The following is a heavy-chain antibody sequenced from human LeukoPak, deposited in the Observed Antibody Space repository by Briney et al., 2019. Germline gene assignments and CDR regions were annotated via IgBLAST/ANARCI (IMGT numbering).Heavy chain of an antibody. CDR1: GFTFSNAW. CDR2: ISSSSSYI. V-gene: IGHV3-21*01. CDR3: ARDGYSSSWYGY. J-gene: IGHJ4*02. Sequence: GGSLRLSCAASGFTFSNAWMNWVRQAPGKGLEWVSSISSSSSYIYYADSVKGRFTISRDNAKNSLYLQMNSLRAEDTAVYYCARDGYSSSWYGYWGQGTLVTVSS. D-gene: IGHD6-13*01.